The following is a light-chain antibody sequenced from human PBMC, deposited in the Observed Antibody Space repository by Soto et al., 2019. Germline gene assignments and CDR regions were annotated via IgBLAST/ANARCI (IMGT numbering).Light chain of an antibody. Sequence: QPVLTQPPSASGTPGQRVTISCSGSSSNIGANPINWYQQLPGTAPKLLIYNNDQRPSGVPDRFSASKSGTSASPAISGLQSEDEADYYCEAWDDSLYGAVLGGGTKLTVL. V-gene: IGLV1-44*01. CDR2: NND. J-gene: IGLJ2*01. CDR3: EAWDDSLYGAV. CDR1: SSNIGANP.